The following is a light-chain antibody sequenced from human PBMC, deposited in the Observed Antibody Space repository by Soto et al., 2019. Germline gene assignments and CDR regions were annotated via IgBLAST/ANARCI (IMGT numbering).Light chain of an antibody. CDR3: QQYDSSPIT. Sequence: EIVMTQSPGTLSLSPGERATLSCRASQTVSRSYLAWYQQRPGQAPRLLISGTSRRATGIPDRFSGGGSGTDFTRTISRLEPEDFALYYCQQYDSSPITFGQGTRLEIK. CDR1: QTVSRSY. J-gene: IGKJ5*01. CDR2: GTS. V-gene: IGKV3-20*01.